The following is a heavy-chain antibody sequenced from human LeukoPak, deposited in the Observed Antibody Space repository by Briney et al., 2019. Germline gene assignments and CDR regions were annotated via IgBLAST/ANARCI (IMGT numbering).Heavy chain of an antibody. D-gene: IGHD2-2*01. CDR2: ISAYNGNT. CDR3: ARVGCSTSCQVFGDYYYYMDV. J-gene: IGHJ6*03. CDR1: GYTFTSYG. Sequence: GASVKVSCKAPGYTFTSYGISWARQAPGQGLEWMGWISAYNGNTNYAQKLQGRVTMTTDTSTSTAYMELRSLRSDDTAVYYCARVGCSTSCQVFGDYYYYMDVWGKGTTVTVSS. V-gene: IGHV1-18*01.